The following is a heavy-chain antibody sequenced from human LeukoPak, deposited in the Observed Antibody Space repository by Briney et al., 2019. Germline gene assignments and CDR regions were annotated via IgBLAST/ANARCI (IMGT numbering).Heavy chain of an antibody. D-gene: IGHD3-10*01. Sequence: GGSLRLSCAASGFTVSSNYMSWVRQAPGKGLEWVSVIYSGGSTYYADSVKGRFTISRDNSKNTLYLQMNSLRAEDTAVYYCARDKVTMVRGVTAYYYGMDVWGQGTTVTVSS. V-gene: IGHV3-53*01. CDR3: ARDKVTMVRGVTAYYYGMDV. CDR1: GFTVSSNY. CDR2: IYSGGST. J-gene: IGHJ6*02.